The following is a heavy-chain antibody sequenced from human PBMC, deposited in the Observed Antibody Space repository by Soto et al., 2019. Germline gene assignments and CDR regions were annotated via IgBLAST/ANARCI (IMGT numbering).Heavy chain of an antibody. CDR2: IIPISDTA. CDR1: GGTFSSYA. Sequence: QVQLVQSGAEVKKPGSSVKVSCKASGGTFSSYAISWVRQAPGQGLEWMGGIIPISDTADYAQKFQGRVTSTADESTSTAYMELSSLRSEDKAVYYCARSQGSSTSLEIYYYYYYGMDGWGQGTTVTVSS. V-gene: IGHV1-69*01. CDR3: ARSQGSSTSLEIYYYYYYGMDG. D-gene: IGHD2-2*01. J-gene: IGHJ6*02.